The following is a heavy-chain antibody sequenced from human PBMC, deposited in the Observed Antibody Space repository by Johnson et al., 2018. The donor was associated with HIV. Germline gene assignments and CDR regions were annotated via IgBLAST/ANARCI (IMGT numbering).Heavy chain of an antibody. J-gene: IGHJ3*02. CDR2: ISWDGGST. V-gene: IGHV3-43D*03. CDR1: GLNFDDYA. CDR3: NTDVTLDAFDI. Sequence: VQLVESGGGLVQPGGSMRLSCAASGLNFDDYAFHWVRQAPGKGLEWVSGISWDGGSTYYADSVKGRFTISSDNSKNSLYLQMNSLRAEDTAVYYCNTDVTLDAFDIWGQGTMVTVSS. D-gene: IGHD3-16*01.